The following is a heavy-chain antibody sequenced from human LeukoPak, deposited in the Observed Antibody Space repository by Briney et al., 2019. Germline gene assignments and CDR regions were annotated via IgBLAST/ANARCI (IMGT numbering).Heavy chain of an antibody. Sequence: ASVKVSFKASGYTFTSYGISWVRQAPGQGLEWMGWISAYNGNTNYAQKLQGRVTMTTDTSTSTAYMELRSLRSDDTAVYYCARPLLVPVRINNWFDPGGQGPLVTFSS. CDR3: ARPLLVPVRINNWFDP. J-gene: IGHJ5*02. CDR2: ISAYNGNT. CDR1: GYTFTSYG. V-gene: IGHV1-18*01. D-gene: IGHD2-15*01.